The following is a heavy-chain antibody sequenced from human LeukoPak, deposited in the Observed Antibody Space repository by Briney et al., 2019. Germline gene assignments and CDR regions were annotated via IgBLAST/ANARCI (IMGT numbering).Heavy chain of an antibody. CDR1: GYTFTSYG. V-gene: IGHV1-18*01. CDR2: ISAYNGNT. D-gene: IGHD2-2*01. Sequence: ASVKVSCKASGYTFTSYGISWVRQAPGQGLEWMGWISAYNGNTNYAQKLQGRVTMTTDTSTSTAYMELRSLRSDDTAVYYCARQYDIVVVPAAVTYAFDIWGQGTMVTVSS. CDR3: ARQYDIVVVPAAVTYAFDI. J-gene: IGHJ3*02.